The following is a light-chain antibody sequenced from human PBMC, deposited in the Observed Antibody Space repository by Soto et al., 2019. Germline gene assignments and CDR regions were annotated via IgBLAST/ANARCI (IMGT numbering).Light chain of an antibody. CDR3: HQYDSSPYT. CDR2: GAS. V-gene: IGKV3-20*01. J-gene: IGKJ2*01. CDR1: QSIGSSF. Sequence: EIVLTQSPGTLSLSPGEGAALSCRARQSIGSSFLAWYQQKPGQAPRLLIYGASSRATGIPDRFSGSGSGTDFTLTISRLEAEDFAVYYCHQYDSSPYTFGQGTKLEIK.